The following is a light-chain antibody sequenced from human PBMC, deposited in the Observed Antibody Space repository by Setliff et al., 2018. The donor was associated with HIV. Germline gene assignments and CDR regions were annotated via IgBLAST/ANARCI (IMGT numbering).Light chain of an antibody. Sequence: QSALTQPASVSGSPGQSITISCTGTSSDVGGYNYVSWYRQHPGKAPKRMIYDVSNRPSGVSNRFSGSKSGNTASLTISGLQAEDEADYYCSSYTSSSTSYVFGTGTKVTVL. CDR3: SSYTSSSTSYV. V-gene: IGLV2-14*01. J-gene: IGLJ1*01. CDR2: DVS. CDR1: SSDVGGYNY.